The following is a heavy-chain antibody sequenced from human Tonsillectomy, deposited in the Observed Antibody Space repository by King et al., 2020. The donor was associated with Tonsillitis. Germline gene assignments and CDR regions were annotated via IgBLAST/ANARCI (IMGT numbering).Heavy chain of an antibody. Sequence: VQLVESGGGLVQPGGSLRLSCAASGFPFGIHWMTWVRQTPEKGLEWVASIKDDGSEKYYVDSVKGRFIISRDNVTHALFLQMGRLRGDDTAVYYCARDNWGWTDYWGQGTLVTVSS. CDR2: IKDDGSEK. V-gene: IGHV3-7*03. CDR3: ARDNWGWTDY. J-gene: IGHJ4*02. D-gene: IGHD7-27*01. CDR1: GFPFGIHW.